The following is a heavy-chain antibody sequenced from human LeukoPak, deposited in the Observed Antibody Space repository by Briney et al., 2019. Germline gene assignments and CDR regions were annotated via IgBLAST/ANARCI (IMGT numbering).Heavy chain of an antibody. J-gene: IGHJ4*02. CDR3: GKDGHCHDSVCPTKIVVAGYVDH. CDR2: IRAEGLRT. CDR1: GFSFTTYS. D-gene: IGHD6-19*01. Sequence: GGSVSLSCRAWGFSFTTYSMNGVRRAPGKGREWVLVIRAEGLRTYCADSVKCRFTIARNNTINMLYLQMNSLRAEETAIYYCGKDGHCHDSVCPTKIVVAGYVDHWGQGTLVTVSS. V-gene: IGHV3-23*01.